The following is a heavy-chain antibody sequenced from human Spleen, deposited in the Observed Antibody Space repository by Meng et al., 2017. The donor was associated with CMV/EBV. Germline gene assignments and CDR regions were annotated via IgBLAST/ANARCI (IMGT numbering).Heavy chain of an antibody. CDR1: YPFTRCG. CDR2: ISAYNGNT. J-gene: IGHJ6*02. Sequence: YPFTRCGVTWVRQAPGQGLEWMGWISAYNGNTNYAQKFQGRVTMTTDSSTSTAYMEVRSLRSDDTAVYYCARWSPESYYYYYGMDVWGQGTLVTVSS. CDR3: ARWSPESYYYYYGMDV. V-gene: IGHV1-18*01. D-gene: IGHD1-14*01.